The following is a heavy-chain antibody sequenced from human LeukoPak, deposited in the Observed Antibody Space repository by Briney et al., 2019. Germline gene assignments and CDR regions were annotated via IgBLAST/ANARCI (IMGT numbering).Heavy chain of an antibody. CDR2: ISSSGSTI. J-gene: IGHJ5*02. D-gene: IGHD6-6*01. CDR1: GFTFSDYY. V-gene: IGHV3-11*04. Sequence: GSLRLSCAASGFTFSDYYMSWIRQAPGKGLEWVSYISSSGSTIYYADSVKGRFTISRDNAKNSLYLQMNSLRAEDTAVYYCARGRGIAARRYNWFDPWGQGTLVTVSS. CDR3: ARGRGIAARRYNWFDP.